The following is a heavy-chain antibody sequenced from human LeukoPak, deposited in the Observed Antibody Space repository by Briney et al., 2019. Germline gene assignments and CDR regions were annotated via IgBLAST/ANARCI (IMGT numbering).Heavy chain of an antibody. D-gene: IGHD6-19*01. CDR2: INPSGGST. J-gene: IGHJ6*03. Sequence: ASVKVSCKASGYTFTSYYMHWVRQAPGQGIEWMGIINPSGGSTSYAQKFQGRVTMTRDMSTSTVYMELSSLRSEDTAVYYCARGPPIAVAGTAYMDVWGKGTTVTISS. CDR1: GYTFTSYY. CDR3: ARGPPIAVAGTAYMDV. V-gene: IGHV1-46*01.